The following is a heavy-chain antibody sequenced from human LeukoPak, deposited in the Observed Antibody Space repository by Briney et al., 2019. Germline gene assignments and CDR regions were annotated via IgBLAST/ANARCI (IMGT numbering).Heavy chain of an antibody. CDR2: INPNSGGT. J-gene: IGHJ4*02. V-gene: IGHV1-2*02. Sequence: ASVKVSCKASGYTFTGYYMHWVRQAPGQGLEWMGWINPNSGGTNYAQKFQGRVTITRNTSISTAYMELSSLRSEDTAVYYCARSYSGYDWFDYWGQGTLVTVSS. CDR1: GYTFTGYY. D-gene: IGHD5-12*01. CDR3: ARSYSGYDWFDY.